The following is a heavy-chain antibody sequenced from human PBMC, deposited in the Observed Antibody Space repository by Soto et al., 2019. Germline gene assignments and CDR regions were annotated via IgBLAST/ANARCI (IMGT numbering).Heavy chain of an antibody. V-gene: IGHV6-1*01. CDR1: GDSVSSKSAA. Sequence: SQTLSLTCAISGDSVSSKSAAWSWIRQSPSRGLEWLGRTYYRSKWYSEYAVSVKSRIIINPDTSKNQFSLQLNSVTPEDTAVYYCARSGNEGAVDYWGQGTLVTVSS. CDR2: TYYRSKWYS. J-gene: IGHJ4*02. D-gene: IGHD1-26*01. CDR3: ARSGNEGAVDY.